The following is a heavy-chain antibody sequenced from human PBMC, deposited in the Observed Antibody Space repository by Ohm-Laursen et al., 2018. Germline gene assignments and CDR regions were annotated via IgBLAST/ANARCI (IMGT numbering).Heavy chain of an antibody. Sequence: SETLSLTCFVSGGSISTYYWSWIRQSAGKGLEWIGRIHASGSTNYNPSLKSRVSLSHDTSKNQFSLKMTSVTAADTAVYYCARGMGRLTSMVDTSYDCWGQGTLVTVSS. J-gene: IGHJ4*02. CDR2: IHASGST. D-gene: IGHD3-10*01. V-gene: IGHV4-4*07. CDR1: GGSISTYY. CDR3: ARGMGRLTSMVDTSYDC.